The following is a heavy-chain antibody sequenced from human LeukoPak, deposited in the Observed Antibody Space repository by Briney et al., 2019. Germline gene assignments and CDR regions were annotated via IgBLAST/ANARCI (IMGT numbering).Heavy chain of an antibody. Sequence: PSETLSLTCAVYDGSFNDYYWSWIRQPPGKGLEWIGEIHHSGSTKYNPSLQSRVTISVGTSKNQFSLKLSSVTAADTAVYYCATQVATSYYYMDVWGKGTTVTVSS. CDR3: ATQVATSYYYMDV. CDR1: DGSFNDYY. D-gene: IGHD5-12*01. V-gene: IGHV4-34*01. CDR2: IHHSGST. J-gene: IGHJ6*03.